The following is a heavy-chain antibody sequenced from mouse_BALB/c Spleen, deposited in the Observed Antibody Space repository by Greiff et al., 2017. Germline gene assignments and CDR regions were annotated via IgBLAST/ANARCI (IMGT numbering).Heavy chain of an antibody. CDR1: GFTFSSFG. V-gene: IGHV5-17*02. CDR2: ISSGSSTI. Sequence: EVQRVESGGGLVQPGGSRKLSCAASGFTFSSFGMHWVRQAPEKGLEWVAYISSGSSTIYYADTVKGRFTISRDNPKNTLFLRMTSLRSEDTAMYFSANLYYGGSLYYALESWGDGTSDTVSS. D-gene: IGHD1-1*01. J-gene: IGHJ4*01. CDR3: ANLYYGGSLYYALES.